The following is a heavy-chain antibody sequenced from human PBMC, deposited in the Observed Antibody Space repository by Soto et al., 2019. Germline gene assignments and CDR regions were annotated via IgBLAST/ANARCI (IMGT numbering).Heavy chain of an antibody. Sequence: SDTLSLTCTVSGDSVTSGDDYWSWIRQPPGKGLEWIGYIYYSGNTNYSPSLKSRVAISLDTSHNQFSLKLSSVTAADTAIYYCARDPHEFWTSYWFDPWGQGTPVTVSS. J-gene: IGHJ5*02. D-gene: IGHD3-3*01. V-gene: IGHV4-61*08. CDR3: ARDPHEFWTSYWFDP. CDR1: GDSVTSGDDY. CDR2: IYYSGNT.